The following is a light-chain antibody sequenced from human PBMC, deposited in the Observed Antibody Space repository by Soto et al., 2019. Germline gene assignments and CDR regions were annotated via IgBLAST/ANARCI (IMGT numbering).Light chain of an antibody. CDR1: QSVSSSY. J-gene: IGKJ1*01. V-gene: IGKV3-20*01. CDR3: QQYGSSPWT. Sequence: ESVLTQSPGTLSLSPGERATLSCRASQSVSSSYLAWYQQKPGQAPRLLIYGASSRATGIPDRFSGSGSGKDFTLTISRLEPEDFAVYYCQQYGSSPWTFGQGTKVDIK. CDR2: GAS.